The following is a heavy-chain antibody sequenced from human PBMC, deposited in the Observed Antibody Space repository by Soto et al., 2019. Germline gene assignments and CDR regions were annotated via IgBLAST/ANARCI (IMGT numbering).Heavy chain of an antibody. Sequence: SETLSLTCAVYGGSFSGFYWSWIRQPPGKGLEWIGYINHSESYNYNPSLKSRVTISVDTSKNQFSLKLSSVTAADTAVYYCARVNSSGWLRWFDPWGQGTLVTVSS. CDR1: GGSFSGFY. J-gene: IGHJ5*02. CDR3: ARVNSSGWLRWFDP. CDR2: INHSESY. D-gene: IGHD6-19*01. V-gene: IGHV4-34*01.